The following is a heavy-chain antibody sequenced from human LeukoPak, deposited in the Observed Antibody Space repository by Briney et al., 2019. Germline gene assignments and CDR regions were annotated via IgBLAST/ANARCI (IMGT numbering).Heavy chain of an antibody. Sequence: PSETLSLTCSVSGGSISNYCWSWIRQPPGKGLEWIGYINYSGSTSYKSSLKSRVTISVDTSKNQFSLKLSSVTAADTAVYYCASRDAYHSEYWGQGTLVTVSS. V-gene: IGHV4-59*01. J-gene: IGHJ4*02. CDR2: INYSGST. D-gene: IGHD5-24*01. CDR1: GGSISNYC. CDR3: ASRDAYHSEY.